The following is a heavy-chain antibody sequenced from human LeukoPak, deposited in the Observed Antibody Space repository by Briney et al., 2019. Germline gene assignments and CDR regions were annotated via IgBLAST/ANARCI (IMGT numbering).Heavy chain of an antibody. D-gene: IGHD6-13*01. CDR3: ARDGGSSWYGEYYYYYMDV. CDR2: ISAYNGNT. CDR1: GYTFTSYR. V-gene: IGHV1-18*01. Sequence: ASVKVSCKASGYTFTSYRISWVRQAPGHGLEWMGWISAYNGNTNYAQKLQGRVTMTTDTSTSTAYMELRSLRSDDTAVYYCARDGGSSWYGEYYYYYMDVWGKGTTVTVSS. J-gene: IGHJ6*03.